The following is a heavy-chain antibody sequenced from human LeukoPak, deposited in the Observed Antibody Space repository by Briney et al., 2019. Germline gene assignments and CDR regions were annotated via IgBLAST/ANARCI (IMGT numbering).Heavy chain of an antibody. Sequence: GGSQRLSCAACGFTFSSYEMNWVRQAPGKGLEWVSYISSNGSTIDYADSVKGRFTIYRDNAKNSLYLQMNSLRAEDTAVYYCARDTLAVAGSDAFDIWGQGTMVTVSS. CDR2: ISSNGSTI. V-gene: IGHV3-48*03. CDR1: GFTFSSYE. D-gene: IGHD6-19*01. CDR3: ARDTLAVAGSDAFDI. J-gene: IGHJ3*02.